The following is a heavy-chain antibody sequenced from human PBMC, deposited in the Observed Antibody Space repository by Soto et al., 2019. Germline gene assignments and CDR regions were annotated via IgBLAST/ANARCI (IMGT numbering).Heavy chain of an antibody. V-gene: IGHV3-15*01. CDR1: GFTFSNAW. J-gene: IGHJ6*02. CDR2: IKSKTDGGTT. Sequence: PGGSLRLSCAASGFTFSNAWMSWVRQAPGKGLEWVGRIKSKTDGGTTDYAAPVKGRFTISRDDSKNTLYLQMNSLKTEDTAVYYCAKDIGSSTSLLGYGMDVWGQGTTVTVSS. D-gene: IGHD2-2*01. CDR3: AKDIGSSTSLLGYGMDV.